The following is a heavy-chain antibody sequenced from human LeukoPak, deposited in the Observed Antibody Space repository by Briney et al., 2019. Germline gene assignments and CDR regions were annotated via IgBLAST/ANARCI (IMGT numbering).Heavy chain of an antibody. V-gene: IGHV4-28*01. CDR3: ARIGPILGAAWVDY. CDR2: IFYAGST. CDR1: GYSISSNHW. D-gene: IGHD3-3*02. J-gene: IGHJ4*02. Sequence: PSETLSLTCAVSGYSISSNHWWGWIRQPPGKGLEWIGYIFYAGSTYYNPSLKSRVTMSVDTSKNRFSLRLSSVTAVDTAVYYCARIGPILGAAWVDYWGQGTLVSVSS.